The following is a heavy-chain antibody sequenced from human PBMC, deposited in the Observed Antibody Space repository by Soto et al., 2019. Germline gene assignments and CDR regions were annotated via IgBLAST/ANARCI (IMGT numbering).Heavy chain of an antibody. CDR1: GGSISSSSYY. V-gene: IGHV4-39*01. CDR2: IYYSGST. Sequence: SETLSLTCTVSGGSISSSSYYWGWIRQPPGKGLEWIGSIYYSGSTYYNPSLKSRVTISVDTSKNQFSLKLSSVTAADTAVYYCARLRIFGPALDYWGQGTLVTVSS. CDR3: ARLRIFGPALDY. J-gene: IGHJ4*02. D-gene: IGHD3-3*01.